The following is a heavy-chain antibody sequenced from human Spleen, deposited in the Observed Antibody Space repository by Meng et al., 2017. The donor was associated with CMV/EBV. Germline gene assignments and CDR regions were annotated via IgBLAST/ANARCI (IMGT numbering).Heavy chain of an antibody. CDR2: IYHSGST. J-gene: IGHJ4*02. D-gene: IGHD2-15*01. V-gene: IGHV4-30-2*01. CDR1: GSISSGGYS. Sequence: GSISSGGYSWSWIRQTPGKGLEWIGYIYHSGSTYYNPSLKSRVTISVDRSKNQFSLKLSSVTAADTAVYYCASRYCSGGSCYSFDYWGQGTLVTVSS. CDR3: ASRYCSGGSCYSFDY.